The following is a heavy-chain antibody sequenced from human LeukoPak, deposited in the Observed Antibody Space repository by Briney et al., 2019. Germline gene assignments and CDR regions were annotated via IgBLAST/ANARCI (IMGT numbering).Heavy chain of an antibody. Sequence: PSETLSLTCVVSGYSISTGYYWGWIRQPPGKGLEWIGNIYHSGSTYYNASLKSRVTISGDTAKNQFSLKLSSVTAADTAAYYCARHYWSPGAFDIWSQGTMVTVSS. CDR3: ARHYWSPGAFDI. J-gene: IGHJ3*02. V-gene: IGHV4-38-2*01. D-gene: IGHD2-8*02. CDR2: IYHSGST. CDR1: GYSISTGYY.